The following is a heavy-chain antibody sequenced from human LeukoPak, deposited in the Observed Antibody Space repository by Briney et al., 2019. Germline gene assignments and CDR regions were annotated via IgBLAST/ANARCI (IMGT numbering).Heavy chain of an antibody. CDR2: INHSGGT. CDR3: ARVSGIMISLGGVISYFDY. CDR1: GGSFNDSY. V-gene: IGHV4-34*01. D-gene: IGHD3-16*02. Sequence: SETLSLTCTLYGGSFNDSYWTWIHQPPGKGLEWIGEINHSGGTDYNPALRSRVTISVDPSKNQLSLQLRSMTAADTGVYYCARVSGIMISLGGVISYFDYWGQGTLVTVSS. J-gene: IGHJ4*02.